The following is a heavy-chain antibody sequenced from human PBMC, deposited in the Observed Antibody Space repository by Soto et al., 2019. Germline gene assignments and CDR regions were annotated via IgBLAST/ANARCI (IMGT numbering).Heavy chain of an antibody. D-gene: IGHD3-3*01. CDR1: GFSLTTSGVG. CDR2: IDWDDDK. J-gene: IGHJ4*02. CDR3: APRVLRTVFGLVTTTAIYFDF. Sequence: QITLKESGPTVVKPTETLTLTCTFSGFSLTTSGVGVGWVRQSPGKAPEGLALIDWDDDKRYSTSLKSSLTITKDTAKTQVVLTMANVDPADTATYYCAPRVLRTVFGLVTTTAIYFDFWGQGTPVVVSS. V-gene: IGHV2-5*02.